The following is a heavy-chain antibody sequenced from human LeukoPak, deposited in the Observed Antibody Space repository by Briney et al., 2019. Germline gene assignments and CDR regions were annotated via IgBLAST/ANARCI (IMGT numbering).Heavy chain of an antibody. CDR1: GFTFTSHV. Sequence: GGSLRLSCSASGFTFTSHVMHWVRQAPGKGLQYVSGISMNVQTTYYAGSVKGRFTISRDSSKNTVYLQMNSLTAEDTAVYYCVKEGLERRTNFDYWGQGTLVSVSS. D-gene: IGHD1-1*01. CDR3: VKEGLERRTNFDY. J-gene: IGHJ4*02. CDR2: ISMNVQTT. V-gene: IGHV3-64D*06.